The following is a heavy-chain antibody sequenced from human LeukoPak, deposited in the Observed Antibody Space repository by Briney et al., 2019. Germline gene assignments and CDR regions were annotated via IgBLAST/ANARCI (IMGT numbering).Heavy chain of an antibody. V-gene: IGHV4-34*01. CDR1: GGSISGYY. CDR2: INHSGST. Sequence: SETLSLTCTVSGGSISGYYWSWIRQPPGKGLEWIGEINHSGSTNYNPSLKSRVTISVDTSKNQFSLKLSSVTAADTAVYYCARVYYDSSGYYLFDYWGQGTLVTVSS. J-gene: IGHJ4*02. CDR3: ARVYYDSSGYYLFDY. D-gene: IGHD3-22*01.